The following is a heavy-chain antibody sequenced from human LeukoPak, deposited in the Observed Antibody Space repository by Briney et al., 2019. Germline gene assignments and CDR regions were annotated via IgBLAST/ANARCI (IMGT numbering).Heavy chain of an antibody. Sequence: SVKVSCKASGGTFSSYAISWVRQAPGQGLEWMGGIIPIFGTANYAQKFQGRVTITADKSTSTAYMELSSLRSEDTAVYYCARERRYCSSTSCYGTYYYYGMDAWGKGTTVTVSS. CDR1: GGTFSSYA. V-gene: IGHV1-69*06. CDR2: IIPIFGTA. CDR3: ARERRYCSSTSCYGTYYYYGMDA. J-gene: IGHJ6*04. D-gene: IGHD2-2*01.